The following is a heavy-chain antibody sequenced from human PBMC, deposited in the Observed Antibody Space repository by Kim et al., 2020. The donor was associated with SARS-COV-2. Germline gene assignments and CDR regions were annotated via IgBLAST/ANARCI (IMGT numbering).Heavy chain of an antibody. CDR2: IIPIFATA. J-gene: IGHJ5*02. CDR3: ARGGSGYVLSWFDP. D-gene: IGHD5-12*01. V-gene: IGHV1-69*13. Sequence: SVKVSCKASGGTFSSYAISWVRPAPGQGLEWMGGIIPIFATANYAQIFQGRVTITADEFTSTAYLELSSLRSDDTAVYYCARGGSGYVLSWFDPWGQGTLVTVSS. CDR1: GGTFSSYA.